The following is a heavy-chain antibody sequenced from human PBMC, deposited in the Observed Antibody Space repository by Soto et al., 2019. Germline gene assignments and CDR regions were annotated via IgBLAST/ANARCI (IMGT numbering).Heavy chain of an antibody. Sequence: EVPLVESGGGLVQPGGSLKLSCAVSGFTVSVSAIHWDRQPSGTGQEWVGRFRSKADNYATACGASVKGRFSISNDDSRDSGYLQRRSLNTQDTAGYYWARRAEWGCYDVMVVWRQGTPGTGSS. V-gene: IGHV3-73*02. J-gene: IGHJ6*01. CDR1: GFTVSVSA. CDR2: FRSKADNYAT. CDR3: ARRAEWGCYDVMVV. D-gene: IGHD3-16*01.